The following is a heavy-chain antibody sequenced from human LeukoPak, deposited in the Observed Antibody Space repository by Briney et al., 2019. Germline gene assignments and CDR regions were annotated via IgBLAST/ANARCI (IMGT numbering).Heavy chain of an antibody. CDR1: GFTFDDYG. CDR2: ISWDGGST. CDR3: AKPITFGGVIVSPFDY. J-gene: IGHJ4*02. Sequence: GGSLRLSCAASGFTFDDYGMSWVRQAPGKGLEWVSLISWDGGSTYYADSVKGRFTISRDNSKNSLYLQMNSLRAEDTALYYCAKPITFGGVIVSPFDYWGQGTLVTVSS. D-gene: IGHD3-16*02. V-gene: IGHV3-43D*03.